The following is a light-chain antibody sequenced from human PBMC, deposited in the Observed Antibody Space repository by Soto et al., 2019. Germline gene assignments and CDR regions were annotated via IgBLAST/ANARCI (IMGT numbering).Light chain of an antibody. CDR2: GAS. CDR1: QSVSSN. Sequence: EIVMTQSPATLSLSPGERVTLSCRASQSVSSNFAWYQQKSGQAPRLLIYGASTRATGIPARFSGSGSGTEFTLTISSLQSEDFAIYYCQQYHKWPPVTFGQGTRLEIK. CDR3: QQYHKWPPVT. J-gene: IGKJ5*01. V-gene: IGKV3-15*01.